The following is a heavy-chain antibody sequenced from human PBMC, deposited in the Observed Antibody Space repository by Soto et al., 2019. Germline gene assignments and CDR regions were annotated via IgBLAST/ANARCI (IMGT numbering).Heavy chain of an antibody. Sequence: ELQLVESGGGLVQPGGSLRLSCAASGFTFSSYWMYWVRQAPGKGLVWVSRIKTDGSITSYADSVKGRFTVSRDNARDTLYLHMNSLRAEDTAVYYCAKEGPGGGRHFYYAMDVWGQGTTVTVSS. CDR1: GFTFSSYW. V-gene: IGHV3-74*01. D-gene: IGHD1-26*01. CDR2: IKTDGSIT. CDR3: AKEGPGGGRHFYYAMDV. J-gene: IGHJ6*02.